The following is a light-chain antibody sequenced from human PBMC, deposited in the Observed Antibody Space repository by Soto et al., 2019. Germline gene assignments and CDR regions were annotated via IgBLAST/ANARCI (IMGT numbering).Light chain of an antibody. CDR2: GAS. CDR1: HSANRH. Sequence: MMMTQSPATLSVSPGKRVPLSCRTSHSANRHLSWYQQKPGQAPRLLLYGASTRATGIPVRFSGSGFGTEFTLTISSLQSEDFAIYFCQHYYHWRTFGQGTKVDNK. J-gene: IGKJ1*01. CDR3: QHYYHWRT. V-gene: IGKV3-15*01.